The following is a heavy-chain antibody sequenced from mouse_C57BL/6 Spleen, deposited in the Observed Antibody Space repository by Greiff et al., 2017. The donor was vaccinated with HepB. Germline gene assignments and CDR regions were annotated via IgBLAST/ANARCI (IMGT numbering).Heavy chain of an antibody. J-gene: IGHJ1*03. V-gene: IGHV1-69*01. CDR3: ARRDGYYDWYFDV. CDR1: GYTFTSYW. Sequence: LQQPGAELVMPGASVKLSCKASGYTFTSYWMHWVKQRPGQGLEWIGEIDPSDSYTNYNQKFKGKSTLTVDKSSSTAYMQLSSLTSEDSAVYYCARRDGYYDWYFDVWGTGTTVTVSS. D-gene: IGHD2-3*01. CDR2: IDPSDSYT.